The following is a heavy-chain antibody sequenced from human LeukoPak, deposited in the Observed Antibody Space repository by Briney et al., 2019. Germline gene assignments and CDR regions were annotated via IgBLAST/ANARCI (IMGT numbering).Heavy chain of an antibody. CDR2: IKQDGSEK. V-gene: IGHV3-7*01. CDR3: ARDGEYCSSTNCYFDY. D-gene: IGHD2-2*01. CDR1: GFTFSSYW. Sequence: GGSLRLSCAASGFTFSSYWMSWVRQAPGKGLEWVANIKQDGSEKYYVDSVKGRFTISRDNAKNSLYLQMNSLRAEDTAVYYCARDGEYCSSTNCYFDYWGQGTLVTVSS. J-gene: IGHJ4*02.